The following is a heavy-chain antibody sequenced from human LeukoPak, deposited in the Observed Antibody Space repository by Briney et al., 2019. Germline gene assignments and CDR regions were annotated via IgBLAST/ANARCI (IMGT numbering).Heavy chain of an antibody. CDR1: GYSISSGYY. Sequence: PSETLSLTCAVSGYSISSGYYWGWIRQPPGKGLEWIASMSHTGITYYNPSLKSRVTISLDTSKNQFSLKMTSVTAADTAVYYCAREGRDMSPVTSFDYWGQGTLVIVSS. J-gene: IGHJ4*02. V-gene: IGHV4-38-2*02. CDR3: AREGRDMSPVTSFDY. D-gene: IGHD4-17*01. CDR2: MSHTGIT.